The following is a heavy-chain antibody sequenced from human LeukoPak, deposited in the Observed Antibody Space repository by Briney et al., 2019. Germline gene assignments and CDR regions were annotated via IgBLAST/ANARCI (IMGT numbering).Heavy chain of an antibody. Sequence: PSETLSLTCSVSGGSISSSNYYWGWIRQPPGKGLEWIGSIYHSGSTYYNPSLKSRVTISVDTSKNQFSLKLSSVTAADTAVYYCARAPDYDYGGEGPSDWGQGTLVTVSS. J-gene: IGHJ4*02. D-gene: IGHD4-23*01. CDR2: IYHSGST. CDR1: GGSISSSNYY. CDR3: ARAPDYDYGGEGPSD. V-gene: IGHV4-39*07.